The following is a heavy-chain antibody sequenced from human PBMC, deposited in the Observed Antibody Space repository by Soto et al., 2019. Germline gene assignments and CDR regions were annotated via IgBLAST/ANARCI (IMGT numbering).Heavy chain of an antibody. D-gene: IGHD3-10*01. Sequence: DVQLLESGGGLVQPGGSLRLSCAASGFTFXSYGMTWVRQAPGKGLEWVSTITGGGGTTYYADSVRGRFTISRDNSKTTLYLQMNSLTVEDTAIYYCVXHGSGSYFGDWGQGTLVTVSS. CDR2: ITGGGGTT. V-gene: IGHV3-23*01. CDR3: VXHGSGSYFGD. CDR1: GFTFXSYG. J-gene: IGHJ4*02.